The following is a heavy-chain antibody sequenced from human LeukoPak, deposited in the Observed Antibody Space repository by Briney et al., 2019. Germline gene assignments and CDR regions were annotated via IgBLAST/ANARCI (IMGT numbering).Heavy chain of an antibody. CDR2: MYYSGTT. Sequence: SETLSLTRTVSGGSVSSGYYYWSWIRQSPGRGLEWIGNMYYSGTTTYNPSLKSRVTISRDTSKNQFSLNLSSVTSLDTALYYCARDRGWEVFDYWGQGILVTVSS. D-gene: IGHD1-26*01. CDR1: GGSVSSGYYY. CDR3: ARDRGWEVFDY. V-gene: IGHV4-61*01. J-gene: IGHJ4*02.